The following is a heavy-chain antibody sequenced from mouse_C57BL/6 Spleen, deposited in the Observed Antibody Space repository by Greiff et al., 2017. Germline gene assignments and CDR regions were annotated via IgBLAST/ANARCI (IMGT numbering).Heavy chain of an antibody. CDR2: IDPSDSYT. D-gene: IGHD2-3*01. CDR1: GYTFTSYW. V-gene: IGHV1-50*01. CDR3: ARSLMIGFDY. Sequence: QVQLQQPGAELVKPGASVKLSCKASGYTFTSYWMQWVKQRPGQGLEWIGEIDPSDSYTNYNQKFKGKATLTVDTSSSTAYMQLSSLTSEDSAVYYCARSLMIGFDYWGKGTTLTVSS. J-gene: IGHJ2*01.